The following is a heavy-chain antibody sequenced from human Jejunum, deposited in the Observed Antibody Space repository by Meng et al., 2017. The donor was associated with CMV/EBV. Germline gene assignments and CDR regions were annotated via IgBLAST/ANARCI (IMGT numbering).Heavy chain of an antibody. CDR2: FSGSGGST. J-gene: IGHJ5*02. Sequence: SGCTVGGYGMSWVREAPGRGLEWVSGFSGSGGSTFYTDSVKGRFSISSDNSMNALYLQMNSLRAEDTAVYYCAKDGSRSSSWQRFDTWGQGTLVTVSS. CDR1: GCTVGGYG. D-gene: IGHD6-13*01. V-gene: IGHV3-23*01. CDR3: AKDGSRSSSWQRFDT.